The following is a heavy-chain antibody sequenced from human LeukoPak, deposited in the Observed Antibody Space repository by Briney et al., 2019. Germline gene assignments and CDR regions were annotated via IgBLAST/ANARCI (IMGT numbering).Heavy chain of an antibody. CDR2: IYYSGST. D-gene: IGHD6-13*01. CDR3: ARAAAPYYYYGMDV. V-gene: IGHV4-59*01. Sequence: SETLSLTCTVSGGPISSYYWSWIRQPPGKGLEWIGYIYYSGSTNYNPSLKSRVTISVDTSKNQFSLKLSSVTAADTAVYYCARAAAPYYYYGMDVWGQGTTVTVSS. CDR1: GGPISSYY. J-gene: IGHJ6*02.